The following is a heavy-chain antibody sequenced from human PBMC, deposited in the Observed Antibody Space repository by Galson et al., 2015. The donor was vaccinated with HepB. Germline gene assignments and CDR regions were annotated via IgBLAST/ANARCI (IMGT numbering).Heavy chain of an antibody. J-gene: IGHJ6*03. D-gene: IGHD1-26*01. Sequence: SLRLSCAASGFTFDDYAMHWVRQAPGKGLEWVSGISWNSGSIGYADSVKGRFTISRDNAKNSLYLQMNSLRAEDTALYYCAKSWDIDYYMDVWGKGTTVTVSS. CDR3: AKSWDIDYYMDV. V-gene: IGHV3-9*01. CDR2: ISWNSGSI. CDR1: GFTFDDYA.